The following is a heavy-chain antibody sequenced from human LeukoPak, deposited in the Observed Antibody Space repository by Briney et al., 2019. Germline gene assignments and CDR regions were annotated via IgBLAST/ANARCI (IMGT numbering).Heavy chain of an antibody. Sequence: GGSLRLSCAASGFTFSSYSMNWVRQAPGEGLEWVSSISSSSSYIYYADSVKGRFTISRDNAKNSLYLQMNSLRAEDTAVYYCARASLVDTAMVGYWGQGTLVTVSS. CDR1: GFTFSSYS. D-gene: IGHD5-18*01. J-gene: IGHJ4*02. CDR3: ARASLVDTAMVGY. CDR2: ISSSSSYI. V-gene: IGHV3-21*01.